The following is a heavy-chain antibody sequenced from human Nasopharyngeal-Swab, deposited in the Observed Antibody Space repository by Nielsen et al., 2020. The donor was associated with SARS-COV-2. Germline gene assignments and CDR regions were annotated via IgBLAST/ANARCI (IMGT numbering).Heavy chain of an antibody. CDR3: AKLIEEGAGSYYALYYYYGMDV. D-gene: IGHD3-10*01. V-gene: IGHV3-30*18. Sequence: VRQAPGKGLERVAVISYDGSNKYYADSVKDRFTISRDNSKNTLYLQMNSLRAEDTAVYYCAKLIEEGAGSYYALYYYYGMDVWGQGTTVTVSS. CDR2: ISYDGSNK. J-gene: IGHJ6*02.